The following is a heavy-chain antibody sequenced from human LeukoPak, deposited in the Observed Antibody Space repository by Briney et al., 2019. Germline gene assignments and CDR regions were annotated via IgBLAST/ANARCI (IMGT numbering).Heavy chain of an antibody. J-gene: IGHJ5*02. CDR1: GGTFSSYA. CDR2: IIPIFGIA. V-gene: IGHV1-69*04. Sequence: ASVKVSCKASGGTFSSYAISWVRQAPGQGLEWMGRIIPIFGIANYAQKFQGRVTITADKSTSTAYMELSSLRSEDTAVYYCARPQPYSSGNNWFDPWGQGTLVTVPS. CDR3: ARPQPYSSGNNWFDP. D-gene: IGHD6-25*01.